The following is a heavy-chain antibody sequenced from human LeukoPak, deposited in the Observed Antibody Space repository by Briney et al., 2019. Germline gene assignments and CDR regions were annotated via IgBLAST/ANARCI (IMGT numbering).Heavy chain of an antibody. CDR3: ARVASSSWYGGY. CDR2: ISSSTSAI. V-gene: IGHV3-11*01. Sequence: GGSLRLSCAASGFIFSDYYMTWIRQAPGKGLEWVSYISSSTSAIYYADSVKGRFTISRDSTKNSLYLQMNSLRAEDTAMYYCARVASSSWYGGYWGQGTLVTVSS. CDR1: GFIFSDYY. D-gene: IGHD6-13*01. J-gene: IGHJ4*02.